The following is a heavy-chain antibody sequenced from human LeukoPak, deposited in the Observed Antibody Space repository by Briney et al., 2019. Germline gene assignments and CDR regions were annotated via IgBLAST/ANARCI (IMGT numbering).Heavy chain of an antibody. Sequence: SETLSLTCTVSGGSISSYYRSWIRQPPGKGLEWIGYIYYSGSTNYNPSLKSRVTISVDTSKNQFSLKLSSVTAADTAVYYCARDRIVGSGWLRPELWYYYGMDVWGQGTTVTVSS. D-gene: IGHD6-19*01. CDR2: IYYSGST. V-gene: IGHV4-59*01. J-gene: IGHJ6*02. CDR1: GGSISSYY. CDR3: ARDRIVGSGWLRPELWYYYGMDV.